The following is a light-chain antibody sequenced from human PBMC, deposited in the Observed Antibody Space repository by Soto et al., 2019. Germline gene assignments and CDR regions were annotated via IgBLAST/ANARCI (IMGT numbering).Light chain of an antibody. CDR3: SSYTSSSTFV. V-gene: IGLV2-18*02. CDR2: KVN. Sequence: QSVLTQPPSVSGSPGQSVTISCTGTSSDVRSYNRVSWYQQPPGTAPKLMIYKVNNRPSGVPDRFSGSKSGNTASLTISWLQAEDEADYYCSSYTSSSTFVFGTGTKVTVL. J-gene: IGLJ1*01. CDR1: SSDVRSYNR.